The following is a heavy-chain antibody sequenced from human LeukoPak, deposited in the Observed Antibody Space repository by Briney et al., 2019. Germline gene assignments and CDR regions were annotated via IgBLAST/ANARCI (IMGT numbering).Heavy chain of an antibody. CDR2: IYYSGST. V-gene: IGHV4-61*08. CDR1: GGSISSGGYY. J-gene: IGHJ6*02. Sequence: PSQTLSLTCTVSGGSISSGGYYWSWIRQHPGTGLEWIGYIYYSGSTNYNPSLKSRVTISVDTPKNQFSLKLSSVTAADTAVYYCARSGTVTTGYYYGMDVWGQGTTVTVSS. D-gene: IGHD4-11*01. CDR3: ARSGTVTTGYYYGMDV.